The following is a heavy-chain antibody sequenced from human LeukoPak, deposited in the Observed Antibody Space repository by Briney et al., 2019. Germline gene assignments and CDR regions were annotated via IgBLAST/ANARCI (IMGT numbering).Heavy chain of an antibody. CDR2: IDGNGGTT. CDR3: ARGYVSSWLHS. CDR1: GFSFSSQN. Sequence: GGSLRLSCAASGFSFSSQNMNWVRQAPGKGLEWISYIDGNGGTTHYADSVGGRFTISRDNAKNSLYLQMNSLRVEDSALYYCARGYVSSWLHSWGPGTLVTVSS. V-gene: IGHV3-48*04. J-gene: IGHJ5*02. D-gene: IGHD6-13*01.